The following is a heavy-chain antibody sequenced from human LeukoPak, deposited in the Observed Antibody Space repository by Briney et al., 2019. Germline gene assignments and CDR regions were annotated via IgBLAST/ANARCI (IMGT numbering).Heavy chain of an antibody. CDR1: GFALSGYW. Sequence: GGSLRLSCTASGFALSGYWMYWVRQAPGKGLVWVSRSSADGSSAVYADSVKGRFTISRDNARNTLYLQMNSLRPEDTATYFCTRVLVGATGLFDSWGQGTLVTVSS. CDR3: TRVLVGATGLFDS. D-gene: IGHD1-26*01. V-gene: IGHV3-74*01. J-gene: IGHJ4*02. CDR2: SSADGSSA.